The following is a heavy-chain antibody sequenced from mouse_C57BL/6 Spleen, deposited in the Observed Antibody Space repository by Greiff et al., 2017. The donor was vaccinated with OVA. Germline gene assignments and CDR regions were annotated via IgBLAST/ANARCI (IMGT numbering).Heavy chain of an antibody. CDR2: INPSSGYT. V-gene: IGHV1-7*01. CDR3: ARYGEIYAMDY. D-gene: IGHD1-1*02. Sequence: QVHVKQSGAELAKPGASVKLSCKASGYTFTSYWMHWVKQRPGQGLEWIGYINPSSGYTTYPQKFKDKATLTADKSSSTAYMQLSSMTYEDSAVYYCARYGEIYAMDYWGQGTSVTVSS. CDR1: GYTFTSYW. J-gene: IGHJ4*01.